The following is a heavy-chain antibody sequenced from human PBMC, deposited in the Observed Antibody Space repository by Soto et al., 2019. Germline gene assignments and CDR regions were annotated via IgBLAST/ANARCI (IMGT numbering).Heavy chain of an antibody. V-gene: IGHV3-33*01. D-gene: IGHD2-21*01. J-gene: IGHJ6*02. CDR2: IWHDGSEK. Sequence: PGGSLRLSCATSGFVFSSYGMQWVRQAPGKGLEWVAAIWHDGSEKYYADLVKGRFTISRDNSKSTLYLQMNSLRAEDTAVYYCARDXRDSPGAYYYNYYGLDVWGQGTTVTVSS. CDR3: ARDXRDSPGAYYYNYYGLDV. CDR1: GFVFSSYG.